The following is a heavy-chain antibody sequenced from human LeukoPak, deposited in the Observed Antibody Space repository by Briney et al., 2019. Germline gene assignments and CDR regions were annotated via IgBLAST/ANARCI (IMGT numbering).Heavy chain of an antibody. V-gene: IGHV1-69*13. D-gene: IGHD6-13*01. CDR3: ASSIAETYYYYGMDV. CDR2: IIPIFGTA. J-gene: IGHJ6*02. CDR1: GGTFSSYA. Sequence: SVKVSCKASGGTFSSYAISWVRQAPGQGLEWMGGIIPIFGTANYAQKFQGRVTITADESTSTAYMELSSLRSEDTAVYYCASSIAETYYYYGMDVWGQGTTVTVSS.